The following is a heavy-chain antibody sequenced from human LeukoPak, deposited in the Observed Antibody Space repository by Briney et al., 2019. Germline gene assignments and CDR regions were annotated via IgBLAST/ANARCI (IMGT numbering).Heavy chain of an antibody. V-gene: IGHV3-74*01. CDR1: GFTFSSYW. CDR3: ARPKMAVVTPLDY. CDR2: INSDGSST. Sequence: GGSLRLSCAASGFTFSSYWMHWVRQAPGKGLVWVSRINSDGSSTSYADSVKGRFTISRDISKSTLYLQMNSLRAEDTAVYYCARPKMAVVTPLDYWGQGTLVTVSS. J-gene: IGHJ4*02. D-gene: IGHD4-23*01.